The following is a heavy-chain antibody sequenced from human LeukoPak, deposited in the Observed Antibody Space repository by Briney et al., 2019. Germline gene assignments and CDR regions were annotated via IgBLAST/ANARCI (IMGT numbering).Heavy chain of an antibody. CDR2: ISSSSSYI. V-gene: IGHV3-21*01. D-gene: IGHD3-22*01. CDR1: GFTFSSYS. CDR3: AGVHPNYYDSSGYYMPDGMDV. J-gene: IGHJ6*02. Sequence: GGSLRLSCAASGFTFSSYSMNWVRQAPGKGLEWVSSISSSSSYIYYADSVKGRFTISRDNAKNSLYLQMNSLRAEDTAVYYCAGVHPNYYDSSGYYMPDGMDVWGQGTTVTVSS.